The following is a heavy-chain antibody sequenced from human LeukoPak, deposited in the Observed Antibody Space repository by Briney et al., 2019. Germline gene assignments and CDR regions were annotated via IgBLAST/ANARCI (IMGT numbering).Heavy chain of an antibody. CDR3: ARDAVXVGATTXXXXFDY. Sequence: GPSVEVSCKASGYTFTSYGISWVRQAPGQGLVWMGWISAYNGNTNYAQKLQGRVTMTTHTATRTAYMELRSLRSDDTAVYYCARDAVXVGATTXXXXFDYXGXGXLVTVS. J-gene: IGHJ4*02. D-gene: IGHD1-26*01. CDR2: ISAYNGNT. CDR1: GYTFTSYG. V-gene: IGHV1-18*01.